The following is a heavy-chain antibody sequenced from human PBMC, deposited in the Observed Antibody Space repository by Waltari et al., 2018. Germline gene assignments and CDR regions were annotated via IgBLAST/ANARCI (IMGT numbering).Heavy chain of an antibody. Sequence: EVQLVESGGGLVQPGGSLRLSCAASGFTFSSYAMSWVRQAPGKGLEWVSAISGSGGSTYYADSVKGRFTISRDNSKNTLYLQMNSLGAEDTAVYSCAKSQYCGGDCLEYYFDYWGQGTLVTVSS. CDR3: AKSQYCGGDCLEYYFDY. CDR1: GFTFSSYA. J-gene: IGHJ4*02. V-gene: IGHV3-23*04. D-gene: IGHD2-21*01. CDR2: ISGSGGST.